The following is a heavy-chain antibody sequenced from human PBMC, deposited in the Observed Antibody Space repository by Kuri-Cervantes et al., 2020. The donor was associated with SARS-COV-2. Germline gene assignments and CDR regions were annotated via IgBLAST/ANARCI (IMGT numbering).Heavy chain of an antibody. CDR3: AEGAYDYVWGSHRHPPPLLF. Sequence: ASVKVSCKASGYTFTGYYMHWVRQAPGQGLEWMGWINPNSGGTNYAQKFQGRVTMTRDTSISTAYMELSSLRSEDTAVYYCAEGAYDYVWGSHRHPPPLLFWGQGTLVTVSS. CDR1: GYTFTGYY. V-gene: IGHV1-2*02. D-gene: IGHD3-16*02. J-gene: IGHJ4*02. CDR2: INPNSGGT.